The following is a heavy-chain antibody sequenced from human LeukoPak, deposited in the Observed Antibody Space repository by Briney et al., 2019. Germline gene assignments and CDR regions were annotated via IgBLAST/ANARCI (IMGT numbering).Heavy chain of an antibody. J-gene: IGHJ4*02. V-gene: IGHV4-30-4*01. CDR2: IYYSGST. CDR3: ARDMHCGGDCYWGYFDY. CDR1: GGSISSGDYY. D-gene: IGHD2-21*01. Sequence: SETLSLTCTVSGGSISSGDYYWSWIRQPPGKGLEWIGYIYYSGSTYYNPSLKSRVTISVDTSKNQFSLKLSSVTAADTAVYYCARDMHCGGDCYWGYFDYWGQGTLVTVSS.